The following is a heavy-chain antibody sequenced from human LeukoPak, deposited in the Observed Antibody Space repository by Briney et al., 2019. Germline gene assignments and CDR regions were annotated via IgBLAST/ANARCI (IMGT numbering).Heavy chain of an antibody. V-gene: IGHV6-1*01. D-gene: IGHD5-12*01. CDR3: ARGVESGYDPNNWFDP. CDR2: TYYRSKWYN. Sequence: SQTLSLTCAISGDSVSSNSAAWNWIRQSPSRGLEWPGRTYYRSKWYNDYAVSVKSRITINPDTSKNQFSLQLNSVTPEDTAVYYCARGVESGYDPNNWFDPWGQGTLVTVSS. J-gene: IGHJ5*02. CDR1: GDSVSSNSAA.